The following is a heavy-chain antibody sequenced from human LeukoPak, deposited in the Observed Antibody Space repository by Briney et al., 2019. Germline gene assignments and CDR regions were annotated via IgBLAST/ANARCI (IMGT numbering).Heavy chain of an antibody. Sequence: GGSLRLSCAASGFTFSDYYMSWIRQAPGRGLEWVSYISGNSRTIYYADSVKDRFTISRDNAKNSLYLQMNSLRAEDTAVYYCARRYYSDSSGYLYWGQGTLVTVSS. V-gene: IGHV3-11*04. CDR2: ISGNSRTI. CDR3: ARRYYSDSSGYLY. CDR1: GFTFSDYY. J-gene: IGHJ4*02. D-gene: IGHD3-22*01.